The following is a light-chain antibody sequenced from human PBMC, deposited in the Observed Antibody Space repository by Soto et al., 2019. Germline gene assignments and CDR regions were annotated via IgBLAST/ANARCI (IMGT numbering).Light chain of an antibody. Sequence: QSVLTQPPSASGTPGQRVTISCSGSSSNIGSNSANWYQQLPGTAPKLVMYSTNQRPSGVPDRFSGSKSGTSASLAISDLPSEDEADYYCAAWDDTLNGHVVFGGGTQLTVL. V-gene: IGLV1-44*01. CDR1: SSNIGSNS. CDR2: STN. J-gene: IGLJ2*01. CDR3: AAWDDTLNGHVV.